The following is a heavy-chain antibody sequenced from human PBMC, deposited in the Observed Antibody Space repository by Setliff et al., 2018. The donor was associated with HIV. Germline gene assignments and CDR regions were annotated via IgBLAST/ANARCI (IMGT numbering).Heavy chain of an antibody. J-gene: IGHJ3*02. CDR3: ARFYGSYDVGGFDI. D-gene: IGHD3-16*01. Sequence: PGESLKISCKGSGYSFITYWIGWVRQRPGKGLEWMGIMNPDGSNTRYSPSFQGQVTISVDESISTAYLQWSSLKASDTAIYYCARFYGSYDVGGFDIWGQGTKVTVSS. CDR2: MNPDGSNT. CDR1: GYSFITYW. V-gene: IGHV5-51*01.